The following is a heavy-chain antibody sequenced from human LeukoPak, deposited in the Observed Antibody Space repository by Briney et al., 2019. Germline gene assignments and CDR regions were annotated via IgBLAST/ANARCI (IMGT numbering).Heavy chain of an antibody. CDR3: AREFRVLSVAGTVRYFDC. Sequence: ASVKVSCKASGYTFTSYGISWVRQAPGQGLEWMGWISAYNGNTNYAQKLQGRVTMTTDTSTSTAYMELRSLRSDDTAVYYCAREFRVLSVAGTVRYFDCWGQGTLVTVSS. V-gene: IGHV1-18*04. CDR2: ISAYNGNT. J-gene: IGHJ4*02. D-gene: IGHD6-19*01. CDR1: GYTFTSYG.